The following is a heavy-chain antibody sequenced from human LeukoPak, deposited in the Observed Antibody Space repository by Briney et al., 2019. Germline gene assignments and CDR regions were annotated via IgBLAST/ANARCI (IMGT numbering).Heavy chain of an antibody. V-gene: IGHV1-2*02. CDR2: INPNSGGT. Sequence: ASVKVSCKASGYTFTGYYMHWVRQAPGQGLEWMGWINPNSGGTNYAQKFQGRVTMTRDTSISTAYMELSRLRSDDTAVYYCARDAPRLAGGSGSWVYVFDYWGQGTLVTVSS. J-gene: IGHJ4*02. CDR3: ARDAPRLAGGSGSWVYVFDY. D-gene: IGHD6-13*01. CDR1: GYTFTGYY.